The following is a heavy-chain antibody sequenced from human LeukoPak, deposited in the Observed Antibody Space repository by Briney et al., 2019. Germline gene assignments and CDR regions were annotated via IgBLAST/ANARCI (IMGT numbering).Heavy chain of an antibody. CDR3: ARLVPPGGGDCTGSNCHTVYYFDY. J-gene: IGHJ4*02. Sequence: PSETLSLTCPVSGGSITSSSSYWGWIRQPPGKGLEWIGTIYYSGTTYYNPSLKSRVTISIDAAKNQFSLMLTSVTAADTAVYYCARLVPPGGGDCTGSNCHTVYYFDYWGQGTLVTVSS. V-gene: IGHV4-39*01. D-gene: IGHD2-15*01. CDR2: IYYSGTT. CDR1: GGSITSSSSY.